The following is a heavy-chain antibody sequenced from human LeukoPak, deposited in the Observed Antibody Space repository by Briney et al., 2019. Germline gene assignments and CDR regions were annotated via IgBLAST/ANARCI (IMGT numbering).Heavy chain of an antibody. Sequence: GASVKVSCKASGYTFTGYYMHWVRQAPGQGLEWMGRINPNSGGTNYAQKFQGRVTMTRDTSISTAYMELSRLRSDDTAVYYCARFAGWYSSSWYSFDYWGQGTLVTVSS. CDR2: INPNSGGT. D-gene: IGHD6-13*01. V-gene: IGHV1-2*06. J-gene: IGHJ4*02. CDR3: ARFAGWYSSSWYSFDY. CDR1: GYTFTGYY.